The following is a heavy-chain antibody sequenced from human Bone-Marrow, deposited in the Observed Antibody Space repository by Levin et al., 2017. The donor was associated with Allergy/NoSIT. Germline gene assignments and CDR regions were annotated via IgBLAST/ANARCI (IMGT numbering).Heavy chain of an antibody. Sequence: ASVKVSCKASGYTFTNYYIHWVRQAPGQGLEWMGIINPSGGSTSYAQKFQGRVTMTRDWSTTTVYMELSSLRSEDTAVYYCARGRRNYGEGKGDYAMDVWGQGTTVTVSS. D-gene: IGHD1-7*01. CDR3: ARGRRNYGEGKGDYAMDV. J-gene: IGHJ6*02. V-gene: IGHV1-46*01. CDR1: GYTFTNYY. CDR2: INPSGGST.